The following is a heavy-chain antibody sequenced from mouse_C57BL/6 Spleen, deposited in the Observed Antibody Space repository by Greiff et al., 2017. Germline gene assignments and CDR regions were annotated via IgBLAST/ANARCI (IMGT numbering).Heavy chain of an antibody. Sequence: EVQLVESGGGLVQPKGSLKLSCAASGFSFNTYAMNWVRQAPGKGLEWVARIRSKSNNYATYYAESVKDRFNISRDDSESMLYLQMNNLKTDDTAMYYCVRGWLLGGHFDYWGQGTTLTVSS. CDR3: VRGWLLGGHFDY. CDR1: GFSFNTYA. J-gene: IGHJ2*01. D-gene: IGHD2-3*01. CDR2: IRSKSNNYAT. V-gene: IGHV10-1*01.